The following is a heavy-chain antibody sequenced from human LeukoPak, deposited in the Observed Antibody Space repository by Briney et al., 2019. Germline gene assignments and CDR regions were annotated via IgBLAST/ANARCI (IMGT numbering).Heavy chain of an antibody. CDR1: GFTFSSYA. V-gene: IGHV3-64*01. J-gene: IGHJ4*02. CDR2: ISSNGGNT. CDR3: ARDRTGYCTSTTCASGVASY. D-gene: IGHD2-2*01. Sequence: GRSLRLSCAASGFTFSSYAMHWVRQAPGKGLEYVSAISSNGGNTYYANSVKGRFTISRDNSKNTLYLQMGSLRAEDMAVYYCARDRTGYCTSTTCASGVASYWGQGTLVTVSS.